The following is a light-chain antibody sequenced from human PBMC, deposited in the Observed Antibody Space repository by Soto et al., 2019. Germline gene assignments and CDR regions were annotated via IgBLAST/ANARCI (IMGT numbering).Light chain of an antibody. V-gene: IGKV3-15*01. CDR1: QSLGGS. Sequence: IVMTQSPATLSVSPGERATLSCRASQSLGGSLAWYQQKPGQAPRLLIYGASTRATGIPARFSGSGSGTEFTLTISSLQPDEFAVYYCQQYRSDEATFGQGTKVDIK. CDR3: QQYRSDEAT. CDR2: GAS. J-gene: IGKJ1*01.